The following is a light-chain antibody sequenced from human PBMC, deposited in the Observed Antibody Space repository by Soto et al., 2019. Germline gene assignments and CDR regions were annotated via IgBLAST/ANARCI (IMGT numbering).Light chain of an antibody. Sequence: QSALTQPASVSGSPGQSITISCSGTSSDVGSYNLVSWYQQHPGKAPKLMIYEGSKRPSGVSNRSSGSKSGNTASLTISGLQAEDEADYYRCSYAGSSTFYVFGTGTKLTVL. J-gene: IGLJ1*01. CDR3: CSYAGSSTFYV. V-gene: IGLV2-23*03. CDR2: EGS. CDR1: SSDVGSYNL.